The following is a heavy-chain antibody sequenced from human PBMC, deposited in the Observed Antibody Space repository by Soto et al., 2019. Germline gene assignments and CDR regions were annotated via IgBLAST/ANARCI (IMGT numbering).Heavy chain of an antibody. CDR3: ARVKDCSANSCYASFDI. D-gene: IGHD2-15*01. V-gene: IGHV3-33*01. Sequence: QVQLVESGGGVVQPGRSLRLSCAASGFTFSSYGMHWVRQAPGKGLEWVAVIWYDGSNKYYADSVKGRFTISRDNSKNTLYLQMNSLRAEDTAVYYCARVKDCSANSCYASFDIWGQGTMVTVSS. CDR2: IWYDGSNK. J-gene: IGHJ3*02. CDR1: GFTFSSYG.